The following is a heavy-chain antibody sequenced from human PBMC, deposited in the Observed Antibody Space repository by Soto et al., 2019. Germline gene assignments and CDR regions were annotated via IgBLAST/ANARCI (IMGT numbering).Heavy chain of an antibody. CDR1: GGSISSYY. CDR3: ARKSMVRGVTYFDY. Sequence: SETLSLTCTVSGGSISSYYWSWIRQPPGKGLEWIGYIYYSGSTNYNPSLKSRVTISVDTSKNQFSLKLSSVTAADTAVYYCARKSMVRGVTYFDYWGQGTLVTVSS. D-gene: IGHD3-10*01. V-gene: IGHV4-59*01. J-gene: IGHJ4*02. CDR2: IYYSGST.